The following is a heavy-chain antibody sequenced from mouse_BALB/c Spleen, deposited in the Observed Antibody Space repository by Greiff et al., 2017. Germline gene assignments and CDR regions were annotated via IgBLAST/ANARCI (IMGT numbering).Heavy chain of an antibody. D-gene: IGHD2-4*01. CDR2: IWAGGST. V-gene: IGHV2-9*02. CDR3: ARPYDYEGAWFAY. CDR1: GFSLTSYG. Sequence: VQLVESGPGLVAPSQSLSITCTVSGFSLTSYGVHWVRQPPGKGLEWLGVIWAGGSTNYNSALMSRLSISKDNSKSQVFLKMNSLQTDDTAMYYCARPYDYEGAWFAYWGQGTLVTVSA. J-gene: IGHJ3*01.